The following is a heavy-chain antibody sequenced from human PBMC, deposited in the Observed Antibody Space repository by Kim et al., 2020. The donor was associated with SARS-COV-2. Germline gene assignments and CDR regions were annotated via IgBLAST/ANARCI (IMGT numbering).Heavy chain of an antibody. CDR3: AKVQRYDILTPGYDAFDI. Sequence: GGSLRLSCAASGFTFSSYAMSWVRQAPGKGLEWVSAISGSGGSTYYADSVKGRFTISRDNSKNTLYLQMNSLRAEDTAVYYCAKVQRYDILTPGYDAFDIWGQGTMVTVSS. D-gene: IGHD3-9*01. CDR2: ISGSGGST. CDR1: GFTFSSYA. J-gene: IGHJ3*02. V-gene: IGHV3-23*01.